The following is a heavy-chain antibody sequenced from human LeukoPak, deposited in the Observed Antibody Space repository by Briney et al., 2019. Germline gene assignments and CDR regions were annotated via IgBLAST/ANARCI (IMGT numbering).Heavy chain of an antibody. CDR1: GGSFSSSNW. V-gene: IGHV4-4*02. J-gene: IGHJ4*02. Sequence: SETLSLTCAASGGSFSSSNWWSWVRQPPGKGLEWIGEIYHSGTTNYNPSLKSRVTISVDKSKNQFSLKLSSVTAADTAVYYCARSDGSYSRIFDYWGQGTLVTVSS. D-gene: IGHD1-26*01. CDR2: IYHSGTT. CDR3: ARSDGSYSRIFDY.